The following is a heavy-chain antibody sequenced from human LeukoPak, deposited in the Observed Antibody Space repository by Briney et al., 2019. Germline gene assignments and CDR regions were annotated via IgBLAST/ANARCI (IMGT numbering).Heavy chain of an antibody. V-gene: IGHV3-53*01. D-gene: IGHD3-9*01. CDR2: IYAGGST. Sequence: GGSLRLSCAASGFTVSSSYMSWVRRAPGKGLEWVSTIYAGGSTYYTDSVKGRFTISRDNSKNTLYLQMNSLRAEDTAVYYCARHSDYDILTGPNDYWGQGTLVTVSS. CDR1: GFTVSSSY. CDR3: ARHSDYDILTGPNDY. J-gene: IGHJ4*02.